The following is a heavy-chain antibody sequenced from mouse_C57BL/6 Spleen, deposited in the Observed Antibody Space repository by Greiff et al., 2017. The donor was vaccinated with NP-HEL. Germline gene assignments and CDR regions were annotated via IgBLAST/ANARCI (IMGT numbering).Heavy chain of an antibody. V-gene: IGHV1-64*01. CDR1: GYTFTSYW. Sequence: VQLQQSGAELVKPGASVKLSCKASGYTFTSYWMHWVKQRPGQGLEWIGMIHPNSGSTNYNEKFKSKATLTVDKSSSTAYMQLSSLTSEDSAVYYCARDYGSSYGFAYWGQGTLVTVSA. D-gene: IGHD1-1*01. CDR2: IHPNSGST. J-gene: IGHJ3*01. CDR3: ARDYGSSYGFAY.